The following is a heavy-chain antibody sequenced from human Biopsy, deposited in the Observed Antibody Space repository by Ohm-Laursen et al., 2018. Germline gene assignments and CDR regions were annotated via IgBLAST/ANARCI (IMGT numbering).Heavy chain of an antibody. D-gene: IGHD3-3*01. CDR1: GGTFSNYA. J-gene: IGHJ4*02. Sequence: SSVKVSCKASGGTFSNYAISWVRQAPGEGLEWMGGIIAVSGLVNYAPKLQGRVSITADKSTTTAYMELSNLKSEDTAVYYCAIPFQYYDSWGGYPPFDHWGQGTLVTVSS. CDR3: AIPFQYYDSWGGYPPFDH. CDR2: IIAVSGLV. V-gene: IGHV1-69*17.